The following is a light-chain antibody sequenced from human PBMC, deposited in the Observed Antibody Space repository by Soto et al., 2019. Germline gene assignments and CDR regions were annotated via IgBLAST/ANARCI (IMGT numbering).Light chain of an antibody. CDR1: QSVSSSY. V-gene: IGKV3-20*01. Sequence: ELVLTQSPGTLSLSPGERATLSCRASQSVSSSYLAWYQQKPGQAPRLLIYGASSMATGIPDRFSGSGSGTDFTLTISRLEPEDFAVYYCQQYGSSPTFGGGTKVEIK. CDR2: GAS. CDR3: QQYGSSPT. J-gene: IGKJ4*01.